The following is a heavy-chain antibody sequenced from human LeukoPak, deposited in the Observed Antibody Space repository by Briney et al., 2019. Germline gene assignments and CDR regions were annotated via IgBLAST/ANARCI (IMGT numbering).Heavy chain of an antibody. J-gene: IGHJ4*02. CDR3: ARVQQRNYYDSSGYWAEYYLDY. Sequence: ASVKVSCKASGYTFTGYYMHWVRQAPGQGLEWMGWINPNSGGTNYAQKFQGWVTMTRDTSISTAYMELSRLRSDDTAVYYCARVQQRNYYDSSGYWAEYYLDYWGQGTLVTVSS. CDR2: INPNSGGT. CDR1: GYTFTGYY. V-gene: IGHV1-2*04. D-gene: IGHD3-22*01.